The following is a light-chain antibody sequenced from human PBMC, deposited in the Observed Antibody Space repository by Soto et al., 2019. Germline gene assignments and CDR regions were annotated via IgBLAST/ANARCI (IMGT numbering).Light chain of an antibody. Sequence: QSALTRPASVSGSPGQSITISCTGTSSDVGGYNYVSWYQLHPGKAPKLMIYEVTNRPSGVSDRFSGSKSGNTASLTISGLQAEDEADYYCSSYAGSSNVFGTGTKVTVL. J-gene: IGLJ1*01. CDR1: SSDVGGYNY. V-gene: IGLV2-14*01. CDR3: SSYAGSSNV. CDR2: EVT.